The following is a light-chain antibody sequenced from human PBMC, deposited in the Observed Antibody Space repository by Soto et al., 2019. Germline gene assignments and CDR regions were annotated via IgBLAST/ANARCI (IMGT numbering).Light chain of an antibody. CDR3: LQTYNLPRT. CDR2: GAS. Sequence: DIQMTQYPSSLSASVGDRVTITCRASLTIGDSLSWFQQKAGKPPTLLIYGASALQSGVPARFSGSGSGTDFTLTISNMQREDFATYYCLQTYNLPRTFGQGTKV. V-gene: IGKV1-39*01. CDR1: LTIGDS. J-gene: IGKJ1*01.